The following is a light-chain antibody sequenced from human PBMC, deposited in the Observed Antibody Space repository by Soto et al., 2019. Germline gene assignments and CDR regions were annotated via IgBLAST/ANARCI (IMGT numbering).Light chain of an antibody. CDR1: QSISDY. CDR3: QQYYTYWHM. V-gene: IGKV1-5*01. Sequence: DIQMTQSPSTLSASVGARVIITCRASQSISDYLAWYQQKPGKAPKLLIYDASNLESGVPSTFSGSGSGTEFTLTISSLQPDDFATYYCQQYYTYWHMFGQGTKVDIK. J-gene: IGKJ1*01. CDR2: DAS.